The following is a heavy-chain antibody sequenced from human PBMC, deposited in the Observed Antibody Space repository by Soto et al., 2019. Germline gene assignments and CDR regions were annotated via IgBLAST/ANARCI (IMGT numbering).Heavy chain of an antibody. Sequence: SETLSLTCAVSGGSISSSNWWSRVRQPPGKGLEWIGEIYHSGSTNYNPSLKSRVPISVDKSKNQFSLKLSSVTAADTAVYYCARGGYSYGSNWFDPWGQGTLVTVSS. CDR2: IYHSGST. CDR1: GGSISSSNW. D-gene: IGHD5-18*01. J-gene: IGHJ5*02. V-gene: IGHV4-4*02. CDR3: ARGGYSYGSNWFDP.